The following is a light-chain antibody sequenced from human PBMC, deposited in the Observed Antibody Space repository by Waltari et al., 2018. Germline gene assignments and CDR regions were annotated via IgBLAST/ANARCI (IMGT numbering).Light chain of an antibody. CDR1: QSVSTT. CDR2: GAS. V-gene: IGKV3-15*01. Sequence: EIVMTQFPATLSVSPGERATLSCRASQSVSTTLAWYQQKPGQAPRLLIYGASTRATGIPARFSGSGSGTEFTLTISSLQSADFAIYYCQQFDNWSFGQGTKLEIK. CDR3: QQFDNWS. J-gene: IGKJ2*01.